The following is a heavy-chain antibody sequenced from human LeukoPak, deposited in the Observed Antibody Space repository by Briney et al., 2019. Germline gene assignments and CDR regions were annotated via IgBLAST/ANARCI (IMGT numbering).Heavy chain of an antibody. CDR2: ISGSGGST. Sequence: GGSLTLSCAASGFTFSSYVMRWVRQAPGKGLEWVSAISGSGGSTYYADSVKGRFTISRDNSKNTLYLQVSSLRAEDTAVYRCAKGGRITAVLPFDYWGQGTLVTVSS. V-gene: IGHV3-23*01. CDR3: AKGGRITAVLPFDY. CDR1: GFTFSSYV. J-gene: IGHJ4*02. D-gene: IGHD6-13*01.